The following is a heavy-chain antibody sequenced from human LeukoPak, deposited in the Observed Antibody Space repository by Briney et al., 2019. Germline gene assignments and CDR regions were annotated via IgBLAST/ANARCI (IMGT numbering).Heavy chain of an antibody. CDR3: ARGESHDYGDYVAY. Sequence: GGSLRLSCGASGFTFSSYSMNWVRQAPGKGLEWVSSISSSSSYIYYADSVKGGFTISRDNAKNSLYLQMNSLRAEDTAVYYCARGESHDYGDYVAYWGQGTLVTVSS. D-gene: IGHD4-17*01. V-gene: IGHV3-21*01. CDR1: GFTFSSYS. CDR2: ISSSSSYI. J-gene: IGHJ4*02.